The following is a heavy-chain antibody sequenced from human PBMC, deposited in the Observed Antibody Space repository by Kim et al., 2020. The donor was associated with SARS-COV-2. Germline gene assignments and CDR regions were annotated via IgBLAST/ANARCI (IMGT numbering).Heavy chain of an antibody. CDR2: IIPIFGTA. J-gene: IGHJ4*02. CDR3: ASGGRYGSGSYHVDY. Sequence: SVKVSCKASGGTFSSYAISWVRQAPGQGLEWMGGIIPIFGTANYAQKFQGRVTITADKSTSTAYMELSSLRSEDTAVYYCASGGRYGSGSYHVDYWGQGTLVTVSS. D-gene: IGHD3-10*01. CDR1: GGTFSSYA. V-gene: IGHV1-69*06.